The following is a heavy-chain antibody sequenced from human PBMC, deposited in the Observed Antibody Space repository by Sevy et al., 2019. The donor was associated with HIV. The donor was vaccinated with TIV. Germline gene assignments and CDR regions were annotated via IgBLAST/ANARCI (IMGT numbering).Heavy chain of an antibody. Sequence: GGSLRLSXAAXXFXXXXXXMSWVRQAPGXGLEWVSTITSGXSTYYADSMKGRFTISRDNSKNTLYLQMNSLRAEDTXXYYCAKFVSSSGXSXXLXXXXXXXWGQXTLVTVSS. CDR1: XFXXXXXX. J-gene: IGHJ1*01. D-gene: IGHD6-19*01. CDR2: ITSGXST. CDR3: AKFVSSSGXSXXLXXXXXXX. V-gene: IGHV3-23*01.